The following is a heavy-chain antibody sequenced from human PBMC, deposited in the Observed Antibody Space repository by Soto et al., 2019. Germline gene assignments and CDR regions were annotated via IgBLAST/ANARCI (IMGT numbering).Heavy chain of an antibody. Sequence: ASVKVSCKASGYTFTGYYMHWVRQAPGQGLEWMGWINPNSGGTNYAQKFQGWVTMTRDTSISTAYMELGRLRSDDTAVYYCARASYCSGGSCYKGYYYGMDVWGQGTTVTVSS. CDR2: INPNSGGT. V-gene: IGHV1-2*04. CDR3: ARASYCSGGSCYKGYYYGMDV. J-gene: IGHJ6*02. CDR1: GYTFTGYY. D-gene: IGHD2-15*01.